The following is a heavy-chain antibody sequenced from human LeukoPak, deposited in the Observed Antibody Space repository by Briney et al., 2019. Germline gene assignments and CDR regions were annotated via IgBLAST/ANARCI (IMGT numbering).Heavy chain of an antibody. J-gene: IGHJ3*02. CDR3: ARVRKYSGGWYDAFDI. V-gene: IGHV3-11*05. CDR2: ISSSSSYT. CDR1: GFTFSDYY. D-gene: IGHD6-19*01. Sequence: GGSLRLSCAASGFTFSDYYMSWIRQAPGKGLEWVSYISSSSSYTNYADSVKGRFTISRDNAKNSLYLQMNSLRAEDTAVYYCARVRKYSGGWYDAFDIWGQGTMVTVSS.